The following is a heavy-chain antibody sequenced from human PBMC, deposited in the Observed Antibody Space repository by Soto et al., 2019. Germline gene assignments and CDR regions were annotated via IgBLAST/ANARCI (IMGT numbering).Heavy chain of an antibody. J-gene: IGHJ3*01. CDR1: GGTFSTYT. CDR2: IIPLFGTT. D-gene: IGHD3-16*01. CDR3: ARRLDDRADEGFDV. V-gene: IGHV1-69*18. Sequence: QVHLVQSGAEVRKPGSSVKVSYKTPGGTFSTYTIYWVRQAPGQGLEWMGRIIPLFGTTKYAQNFQDRVTITAEESTSTTYMELSSLRAEDTAVYYCARRLDDRADEGFDVWGEGTAVTVSA.